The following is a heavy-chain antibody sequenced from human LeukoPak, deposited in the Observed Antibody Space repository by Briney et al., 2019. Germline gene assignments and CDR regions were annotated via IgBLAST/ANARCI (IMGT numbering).Heavy chain of an antibody. D-gene: IGHD3-10*01. CDR3: ARGKTFNGSGAH. V-gene: IGHV4-34*01. CDR2: INHSGST. Sequence: SETLSLTCAVYGGSFSGYYWSWIRQPPGKGLEWIGEINHSGSTNYNPSLKSRVTISVDTSKNQFSLKLSSVTAADTAVYYCARGKTFNGSGAHWGQGALVTVSS. J-gene: IGHJ4*02. CDR1: GGSFSGYY.